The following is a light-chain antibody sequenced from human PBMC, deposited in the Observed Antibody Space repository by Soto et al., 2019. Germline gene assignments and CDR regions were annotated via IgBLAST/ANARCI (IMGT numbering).Light chain of an antibody. V-gene: IGKV3-20*01. CDR3: QQYGSSGT. J-gene: IGKJ1*01. CDR2: GAS. Sequence: EIVLTQYQTTLSLSPGERATLSCRASQSVSNNYLAWYQQKPGQAPRLLIYGASNRATGIPDRFSGSGSGTDFTLTISRLEPEDFAVYYCQQYGSSGTFGQGTNVDVK. CDR1: QSVSNNY.